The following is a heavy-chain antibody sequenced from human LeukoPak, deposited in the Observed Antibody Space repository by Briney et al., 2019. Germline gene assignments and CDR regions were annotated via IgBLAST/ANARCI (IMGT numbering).Heavy chain of an antibody. D-gene: IGHD6-13*01. CDR1: GFTVSSNY. CDR2: IYSGGST. CDR3: ARDLLYSSPPAYGMDV. Sequence: GGSLRLSCAASGFTVSSNYMSWVRQAPGKGLEWVSVIYSGGSTYYADSVKGRFTISRDNSKNTLYLRMNSLRAEDTAVYYCARDLLYSSPPAYGMDVWGQGTTVTVSS. J-gene: IGHJ6*02. V-gene: IGHV3-53*01.